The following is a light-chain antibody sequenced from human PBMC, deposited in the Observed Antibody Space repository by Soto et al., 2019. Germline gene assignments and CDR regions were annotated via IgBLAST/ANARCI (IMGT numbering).Light chain of an antibody. J-gene: IGKJ4*01. CDR3: QQYNNWPLT. Sequence: EIVMTQSPATLSVSPGERATLSCRASQSVSSSLAWYQQKPGQAPRLLIYGASTRATGIPARFSGSGSGTEVTLTISSLQSEDFAVYYCQQYNNWPLTVGGGTKVEIK. CDR2: GAS. V-gene: IGKV3-15*01. CDR1: QSVSSS.